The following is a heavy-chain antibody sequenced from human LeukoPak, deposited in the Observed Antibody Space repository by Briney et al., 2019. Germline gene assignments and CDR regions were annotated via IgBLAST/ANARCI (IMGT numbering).Heavy chain of an antibody. CDR2: ISSSGNTI. CDR3: ALSDWFDP. J-gene: IGHJ5*02. D-gene: IGHD3-3*01. Sequence: GGSLRHSCVVSGITFSRYDINWVRETPGKGLEWVSYISSSGNTIYYADSVKGRFTISRDNAKNSLYLQMDSLRAEDTAVYFCALSDWFDPWGQGTLVTVSS. V-gene: IGHV3-48*03. CDR1: GITFSRYD.